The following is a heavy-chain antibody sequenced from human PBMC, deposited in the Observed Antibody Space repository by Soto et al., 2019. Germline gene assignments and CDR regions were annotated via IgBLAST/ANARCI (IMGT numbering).Heavy chain of an antibody. CDR3: ARHDIGSTPICQNWFDP. CDR2: IYPAYSDA. CDR1: GYSFTNYW. J-gene: IGHJ5*02. D-gene: IGHD2-2*01. Sequence: GESLKISCQGSGYSFTNYWIGWVRQVPGKGLEWMGSIYPAYSDARYSPSFQGQVIISVDKSISTAYLQWSSLKASDTAIYYCARHDIGSTPICQNWFDPWGQGTMVTVSS. V-gene: IGHV5-51*01.